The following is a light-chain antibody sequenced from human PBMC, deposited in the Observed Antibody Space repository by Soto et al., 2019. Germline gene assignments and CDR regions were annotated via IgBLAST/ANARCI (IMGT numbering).Light chain of an antibody. Sequence: ILMTQSPDTLSVSPGERATLSCRSSQTVGRNLAWYQQKRGQAPRRLIYGASIRATGIPDRFSGSGSGTDFTLTISSLEPEDSAVYYCQQRHRWPITFGQGTRLEI. V-gene: IGKV3D-15*01. J-gene: IGKJ5*01. CDR1: QTVGRN. CDR2: GAS. CDR3: QQRHRWPIT.